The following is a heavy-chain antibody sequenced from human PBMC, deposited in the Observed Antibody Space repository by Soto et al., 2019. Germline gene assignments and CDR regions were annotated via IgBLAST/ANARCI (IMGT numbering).Heavy chain of an antibody. Sequence: PGGSLRLSCAASGFTFSSYGTHWVRQAPGKGLEWVAVISYDGSNKYYADSVKGRFTISRDNSKNTLYLQMNSLRAEDTAVYYCAKSYYSPYYFDYWGQGTLVTVSS. J-gene: IGHJ4*02. CDR1: GFTFSSYG. CDR3: AKSYYSPYYFDY. CDR2: ISYDGSNK. V-gene: IGHV3-30*18. D-gene: IGHD1-26*01.